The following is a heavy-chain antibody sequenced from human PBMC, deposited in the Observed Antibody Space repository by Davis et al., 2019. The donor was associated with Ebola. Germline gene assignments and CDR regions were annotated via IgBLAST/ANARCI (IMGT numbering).Heavy chain of an antibody. CDR2: INHSGST. Sequence: MPSETLSLTCAVYGGSFSGYYWRWIRQPPGKGLEWIGEINHSGSTNYNPSLKSRVTISVDTSKNQFSLKLSSVTAADTAVYYCAIKGYCSSTSCYKVVGGNWFDPWGQGTLVTVSS. D-gene: IGHD2-2*02. V-gene: IGHV4-34*01. CDR1: GGSFSGYY. J-gene: IGHJ5*02. CDR3: AIKGYCSSTSCYKVVGGNWFDP.